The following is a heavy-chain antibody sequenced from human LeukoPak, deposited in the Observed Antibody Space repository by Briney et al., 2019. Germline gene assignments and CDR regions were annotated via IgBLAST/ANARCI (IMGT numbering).Heavy chain of an antibody. CDR1: GGTFSSYA. V-gene: IGHV1-69*04. D-gene: IGHD6-6*01. CDR2: IIPILGIA. CDR3: GRATPRGIAARSDF. Sequence: GASVKVSCKASGGTFSSYAISWVRQAPGQGLEWMGRIIPILGIANYAQKFQGRVTITADKSTSTAYMELSSLRSEDTAVYYCGRATPRGIAARSDFWGQGTLVNVPS. J-gene: IGHJ4*02.